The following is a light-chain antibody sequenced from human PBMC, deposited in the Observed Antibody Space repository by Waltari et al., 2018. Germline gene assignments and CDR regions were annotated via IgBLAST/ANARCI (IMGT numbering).Light chain of an antibody. J-gene: IGKJ2*01. V-gene: IGKV2-24*01. Sequence: DVVMTQTPLSSSVTLGQPASISCRSGQSLVHSDGNTYLSWLQQRPGQPPRLLIYKISNRLSGVPDRFTGGGSGTDFTLRISRVEAEDVAIYYCAQGAQAPYTFGQGTKLEIK. CDR2: KIS. CDR3: AQGAQAPYT. CDR1: QSLVHSDGNTY.